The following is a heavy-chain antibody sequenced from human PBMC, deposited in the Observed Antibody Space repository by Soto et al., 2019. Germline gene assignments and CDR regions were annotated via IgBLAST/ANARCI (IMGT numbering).Heavy chain of an antibody. Sequence: ASVKVSCKVSGYTLTELSMHWVRQAPGKGLEWMGGFDPEDGETIYAQKFQGRVTMTEDTSTDTAYMELSSLRSEDTAVYYCATPGSTRYSSSWYYFDYWGQGTLVTVSS. V-gene: IGHV1-24*01. CDR1: GYTLTELS. J-gene: IGHJ4*02. CDR3: ATPGSTRYSSSWYYFDY. CDR2: FDPEDGET. D-gene: IGHD6-13*01.